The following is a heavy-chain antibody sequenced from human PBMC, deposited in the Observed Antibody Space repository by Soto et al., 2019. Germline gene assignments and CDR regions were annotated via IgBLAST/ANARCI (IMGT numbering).Heavy chain of an antibody. Sequence: QAQLVQSGAEVKKPGASVKVSCKASGYTFTYYAIYWVRQAPGQRLEWMGWISTGNGNTKNSEKFNGRVTINRDTSASTVYIELNSLSSDDTAVYYFARENIVSRMGASDIWGQGTVVTVSS. D-gene: IGHD5-12*01. CDR2: ISTGNGNT. CDR3: ARENIVSRMGASDI. J-gene: IGHJ3*02. V-gene: IGHV1-3*04. CDR1: GYTFTYYA.